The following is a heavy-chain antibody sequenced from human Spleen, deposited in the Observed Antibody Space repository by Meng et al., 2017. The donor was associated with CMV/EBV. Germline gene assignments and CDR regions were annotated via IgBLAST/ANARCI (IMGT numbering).Heavy chain of an antibody. V-gene: IGHV3-9*01. CDR2: ISWNSGSI. D-gene: IGHD3-3*01. CDR1: GFTFDDYA. CDR3: AKDSWRFLDPNWFDP. Sequence: SLKISCAASGFTFDDYAMHWVRQAPGKGLEWVSGISWNSGSIGYADSVKGRFTISRDNAKNSLYLQMNSLRAEDTALYYCAKDSWRFLDPNWFDPWGQGTLVTVSS. J-gene: IGHJ5*02.